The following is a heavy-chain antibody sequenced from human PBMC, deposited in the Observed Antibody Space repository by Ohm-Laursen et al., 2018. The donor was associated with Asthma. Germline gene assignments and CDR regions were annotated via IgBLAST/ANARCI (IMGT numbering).Heavy chain of an antibody. V-gene: IGHV4-31*03. CDR1: GGSISSGGYY. CDR2: IYYSGST. J-gene: IGHJ6*02. D-gene: IGHD3-22*01. Sequence: SQTLSLTCTVSGGSISSGGYYWSWIRQHPGKGLEWIGYIYYSGSTYHNPSLKSRVTISVDTSKNQFSLKLSSVTAADTAVYYCARELVSHYYDSSGLLYGMDVWGQGTTVTVSS. CDR3: ARELVSHYYDSSGLLYGMDV.